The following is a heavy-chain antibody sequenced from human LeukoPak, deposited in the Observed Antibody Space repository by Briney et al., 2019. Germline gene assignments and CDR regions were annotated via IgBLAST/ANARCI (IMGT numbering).Heavy chain of an antibody. Sequence: SETLSLTCTVSGASFSSSTYYWGWIRQPPGKGLEWIGSIYYSGSTYYNPSLKSRVTMSVDTSKNQLSLKLSSVTAADTAVYYCARHAGGISATGTRPFDYWGQGTLVTASS. J-gene: IGHJ4*02. CDR3: ARHAGGISATGTRPFDY. CDR2: IYYSGST. V-gene: IGHV4-39*01. CDR1: GASFSSSTYY. D-gene: IGHD6-13*01.